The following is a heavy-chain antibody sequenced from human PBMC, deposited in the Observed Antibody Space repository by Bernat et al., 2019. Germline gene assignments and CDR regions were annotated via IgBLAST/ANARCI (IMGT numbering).Heavy chain of an antibody. J-gene: IGHJ6*02. CDR1: GGSISSSSYY. CDR3: ARQRYGSGSQRENYYYYYGMDV. D-gene: IGHD3-10*01. V-gene: IGHV4-39*01. Sequence: QLQLQESGPGLVKPSETLSLTCTVSGGSISSSSYYWGWIRQPPGKGLEWIGSIYYSGSTYYNPSLKSRVTISVDTSKNQFSLKLSSVTAADTAVYYCARQRYGSGSQRENYYYYYGMDVWGQGTTVTVSS. CDR2: IYYSGST.